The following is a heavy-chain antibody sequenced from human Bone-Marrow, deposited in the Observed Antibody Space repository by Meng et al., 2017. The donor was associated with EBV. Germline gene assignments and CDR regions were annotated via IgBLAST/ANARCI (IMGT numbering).Heavy chain of an antibody. CDR1: GYTFTNYA. J-gene: IGHJ4*02. CDR3: ASESGRRFTPDY. Sequence: QGRLVQCGVELRKPGAPGRVSCRASGYTFTNYAVDWMPQAPEQGLEWMGWIDTNTRNPTYAHGFTGRFVFSLDTSVNTAYLQINRLRAEDSAVYYCASESGRRFTPDYWGQGTLVTVSS. V-gene: IGHV7-4-1*02. CDR2: IDTNTRNP. D-gene: IGHD3-10*01.